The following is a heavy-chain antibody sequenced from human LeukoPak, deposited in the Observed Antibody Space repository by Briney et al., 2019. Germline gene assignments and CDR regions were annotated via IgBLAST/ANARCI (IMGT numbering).Heavy chain of an antibody. V-gene: IGHV3-48*02. D-gene: IGHD7-27*01. J-gene: IGHJ4*02. CDR1: GFXFSSYS. Sequence: GGSLRLSCVASGFXFSSYSINWVRQAPGKGLEWVSYISSGGGNLNYADSVKGRFTISRDEAKNSLYLQMNSLRDEDTAVYYCARDKDWGFDYWGQGILVTVSS. CDR3: ARDKDWGFDY. CDR2: ISSGGGNL.